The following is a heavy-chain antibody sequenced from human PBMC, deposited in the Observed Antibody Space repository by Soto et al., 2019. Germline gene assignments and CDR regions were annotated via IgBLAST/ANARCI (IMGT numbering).Heavy chain of an antibody. CDR1: GFDFRSYA. CDR2: ISYDGGNI. Sequence: GGSLRLSCEASGFDFRSYAMHWVRQAPGKGLEWVGVISYDGGNIYYADSVKGRLTISRDNSKNTLYVQLKSLRPEDTAVYYCATRPNNVHHYVGVFDFWGQGALVTVSS. CDR3: ATRPNNVHHYVGVFDF. D-gene: IGHD3-16*01. J-gene: IGHJ4*02. V-gene: IGHV3-30*03.